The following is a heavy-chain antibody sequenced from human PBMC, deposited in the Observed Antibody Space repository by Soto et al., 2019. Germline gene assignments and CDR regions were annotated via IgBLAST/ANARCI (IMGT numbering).Heavy chain of an antibody. J-gene: IGHJ3*02. CDR3: ARSRNVAEFHDYGGNYHGFDI. D-gene: IGHD4-17*01. CDR1: GGSVNSHA. V-gene: IGHV1-69*01. Sequence: QVQLEQSGAEVKKAGSSVKVSCKAFGGSVNSHAISWVRQAPGQGLEWMGGIIPMFGTPTYAQKFQAGVTITAEESTSTVYLHRSTLRSEDTAVYYCARSRNVAEFHDYGGNYHGFDIWGQGTMVTVSS. CDR2: IIPMFGTP.